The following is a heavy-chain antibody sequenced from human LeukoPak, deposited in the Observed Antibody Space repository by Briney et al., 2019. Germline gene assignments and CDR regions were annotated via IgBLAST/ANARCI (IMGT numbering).Heavy chain of an antibody. D-gene: IGHD6-6*01. CDR2: INPSGGST. CDR1: GYTFTSYY. Sequence: ASVTVSCKASGYTFTSYYMHWVRQAPGQGLEWMGIINPSGGSTSYAQQFQGRVTMTRDTSTSTVYMELSSLRSEDTAVYYCARAGVGSSSSVRYYYGMDVWGQGTMVTVSS. J-gene: IGHJ6*02. CDR3: ARAGVGSSSSVRYYYGMDV. V-gene: IGHV1-46*01.